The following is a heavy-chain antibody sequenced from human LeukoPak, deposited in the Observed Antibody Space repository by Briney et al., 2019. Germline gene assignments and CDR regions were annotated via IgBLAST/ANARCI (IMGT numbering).Heavy chain of an antibody. CDR3: ARAHFWSGYPKTDNWFDP. Sequence: SETLSLTCTVSGGSICSSSYYWGWIRQPPGKGLEWIGSIYYSGSTYYNPSLKSRVTISVDTSKNQFSLKLSSVTAADTAVYYCARAHFWSGYPKTDNWFDPWGQGTLVTVSS. J-gene: IGHJ5*02. V-gene: IGHV4-39*07. CDR1: GGSICSSSYY. D-gene: IGHD3-3*01. CDR2: IYYSGST.